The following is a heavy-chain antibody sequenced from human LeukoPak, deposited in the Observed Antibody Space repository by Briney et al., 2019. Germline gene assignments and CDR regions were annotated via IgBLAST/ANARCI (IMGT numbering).Heavy chain of an antibody. Sequence: PGRSLRLSCAASGFTFNSYVMHWVRQAPGKGLEWVSVISYDGRNKDYADSVKGRFTISRDNSRNTLYLQMNSLRPEDTAVYYCARAVYPYYFDYWGQGTLVTVSS. D-gene: IGHD5/OR15-5a*01. V-gene: IGHV3-30*04. CDR3: ARAVYPYYFDY. CDR1: GFTFNSYV. J-gene: IGHJ4*02. CDR2: ISYDGRNK.